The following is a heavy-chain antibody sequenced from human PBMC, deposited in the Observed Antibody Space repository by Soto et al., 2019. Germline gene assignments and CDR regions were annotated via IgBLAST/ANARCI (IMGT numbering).Heavy chain of an antibody. Sequence: LSLTCTVSGGSISSYYWSWIRQPPGKGLEWIGYIYYSGSTNYNPSLKSRVTISVDTSKNQFSLKLSSVTAADTAVYYCARDGYYYDSSGYSIAFDIWGQGTMVTVSS. CDR3: ARDGYYYDSSGYSIAFDI. J-gene: IGHJ3*02. CDR2: IYYSGST. CDR1: GGSISSYY. V-gene: IGHV4-59*01. D-gene: IGHD3-22*01.